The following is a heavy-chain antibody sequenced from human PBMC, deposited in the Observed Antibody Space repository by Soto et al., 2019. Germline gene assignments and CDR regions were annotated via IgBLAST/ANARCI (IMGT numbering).Heavy chain of an antibody. CDR2: IYSGGST. CDR3: AIAFIEGYYGSTPYNFDY. V-gene: IGHV3-53*01. D-gene: IGHD3-22*01. J-gene: IGHJ4*02. Sequence: GSLRLSCAASGFTVSSNYMSWVRQAPGKGLAWVSVIYSGGSTYYADSVKGRFTISRDNSKNTLYLQMNSLRAEDTAVYYCAIAFIEGYYGSTPYNFDYWRQGTLVAVSS. CDR1: GFTVSSNY.